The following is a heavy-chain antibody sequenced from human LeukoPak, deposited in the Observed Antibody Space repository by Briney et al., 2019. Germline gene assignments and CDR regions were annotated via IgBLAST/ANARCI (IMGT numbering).Heavy chain of an antibody. Sequence: GGSLRLSCVASGFPFSSYWMTWVRQAPGKGLEWVANIKQDGSKKSYVDSVKGRFTISRDNAKNTLYLQMNSLRAEDTAVYYCVREPTLTTLGYWGQGTLVTVSS. D-gene: IGHD4-23*01. CDR2: IKQDGSKK. CDR1: GFPFSSYW. CDR3: VREPTLTTLGY. V-gene: IGHV3-7*03. J-gene: IGHJ4*02.